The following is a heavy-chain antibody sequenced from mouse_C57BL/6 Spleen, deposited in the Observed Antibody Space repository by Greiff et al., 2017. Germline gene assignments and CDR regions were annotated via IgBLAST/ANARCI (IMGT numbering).Heavy chain of an antibody. D-gene: IGHD1-1*01. CDR3: TRGVNYIRSGFYFDV. CDR2: ISSGGDYI. V-gene: IGHV5-9-1*02. CDR1: GFTFSSYA. J-gene: IGHJ1*03. Sequence: EVKLVESGEGLVKPGGSLKLSCAASGFTFSSYAMSWVRQTPEKRLEWVAYISSGGDYIYYAATVKGRFTISRDNARTTLYLQLSSLKSEDTAMYYCTRGVNYIRSGFYFDVWGTGTTVTVSS.